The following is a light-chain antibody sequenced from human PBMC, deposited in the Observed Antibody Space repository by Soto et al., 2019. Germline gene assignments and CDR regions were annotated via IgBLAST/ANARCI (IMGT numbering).Light chain of an antibody. J-gene: IGKJ3*01. CDR2: LSS. Sequence: DIVMTQSPPSLSVTPGEPASISCRSSQSLLHSDGYTYVDWYVQRPGQSPQLLIYLSSNRASGVPDRLSGSGSGTDSTLKISKVESEDVGIYYCMQVLHTPFSFGPGTRVDFK. V-gene: IGKV2-28*01. CDR3: MQVLHTPFS. CDR1: QSLLHSDGYTY.